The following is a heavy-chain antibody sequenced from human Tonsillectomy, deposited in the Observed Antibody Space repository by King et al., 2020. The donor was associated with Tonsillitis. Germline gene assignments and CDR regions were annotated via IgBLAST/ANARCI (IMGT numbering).Heavy chain of an antibody. V-gene: IGHV3-33*05. CDR2: ISYDGSNK. J-gene: IGHJ4*02. CDR1: GFTFRSYD. CDR3: ARDRDGYIFDY. Sequence: VQLVESGGGVVQPGRSLRLSCAASGFTFRSYDMYWVRQAPGKGLEWVAVISYDGSNKYYADSVTGRFTISRDNSKNTLYLQMNSLRAADTAVYYCARDRDGYIFDYWGQGTLVTVSS. D-gene: IGHD5-24*01.